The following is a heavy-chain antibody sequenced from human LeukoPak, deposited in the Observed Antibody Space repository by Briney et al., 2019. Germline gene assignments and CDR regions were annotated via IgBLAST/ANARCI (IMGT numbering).Heavy chain of an antibody. CDR3: ARTNSNPSYYYYYMDV. Sequence: SETLSLTCTVSGGSISSSYCNWIRQPAGKGLEWIGRIYTSGDTHYNPSLKSRVTMSVDTSTNQFSLKLSSVTAADTAVCYCARTNSNPSYYYYYMDVWGKGTTVTVSS. V-gene: IGHV4-4*07. CDR1: GGSISSSY. CDR2: IYTSGDT. D-gene: IGHD4-11*01. J-gene: IGHJ6*03.